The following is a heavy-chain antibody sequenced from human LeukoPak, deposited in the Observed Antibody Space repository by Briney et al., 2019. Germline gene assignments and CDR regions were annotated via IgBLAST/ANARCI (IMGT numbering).Heavy chain of an antibody. J-gene: IGHJ5*02. CDR1: GYTLTELS. CDR3: ATSRKYYDFWSGSLYNWFDP. D-gene: IGHD3-3*01. V-gene: IGHV1-24*01. CDR2: FDPEDGET. Sequence: GASVKVSCKVSGYTLTELSMHWVRQASGKGLEWMGGFDPEDGETIYAQKFQGRVTMTEDTSTDTAYMELSSLRSEDTAVYYCATSRKYYDFWSGSLYNWFDPWGQGTLVTVSS.